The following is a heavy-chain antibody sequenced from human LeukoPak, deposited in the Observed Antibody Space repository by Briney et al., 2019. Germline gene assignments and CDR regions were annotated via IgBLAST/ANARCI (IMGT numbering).Heavy chain of an antibody. CDR2: INTDGSST. J-gene: IGHJ4*02. V-gene: IGHV3-74*01. D-gene: IGHD6-19*01. CDR3: ARDIAVAGTGYFDY. Sequence: PGGSLRLSCAASGFTFSSYWMHWVRQAPGKGLVWVSRINTDGSSTSYADSVKGRFTISRDNAKNTLYLQMNSLRAEDTAVYYCARDIAVAGTGYFDYWGQGTLVTVSS. CDR1: GFTFSSYW.